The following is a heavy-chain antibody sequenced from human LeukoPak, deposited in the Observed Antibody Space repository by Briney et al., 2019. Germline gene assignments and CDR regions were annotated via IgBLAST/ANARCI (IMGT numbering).Heavy chain of an antibody. CDR3: ARLPDYYDSSGYLSHFDY. CDR2: IYPGDSDT. D-gene: IGHD3-22*01. CDR1: GYSFTSYW. J-gene: IGHJ4*02. Sequence: GESLKISCKGSGYSFTSYWIGWVRQMPGKGLEWMGIIYPGDSDTRYSPSFQGQVTISADKSISTAYLQWSSLKASDTAMYYCARLPDYYDSSGYLSHFDYWGQGTLVTVSS. V-gene: IGHV5-51*01.